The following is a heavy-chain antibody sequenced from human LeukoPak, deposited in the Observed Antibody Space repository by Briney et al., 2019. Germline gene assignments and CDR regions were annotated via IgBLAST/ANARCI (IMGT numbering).Heavy chain of an antibody. CDR2: ISDSGGST. Sequence: GGSLRLSCVVSGITLSNYGMSWVRQAPGRGLEWVAGISDSGGSTNYADSVKGRFTISRDNRKNTLYLQMNSLRAEDTAVYFCARRGVVIRVILVGFHKEAYYFDSWGQGALVTVSS. CDR3: ARRGVVIRVILVGFHKEAYYFDS. V-gene: IGHV3-23*01. CDR1: GITLSNYG. D-gene: IGHD3-22*01. J-gene: IGHJ4*02.